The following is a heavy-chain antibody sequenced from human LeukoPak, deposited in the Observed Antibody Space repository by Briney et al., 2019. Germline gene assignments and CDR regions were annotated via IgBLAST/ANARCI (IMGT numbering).Heavy chain of an antibody. V-gene: IGHV3-64D*06. CDR3: VKQYSGYDY. J-gene: IGHJ4*02. Sequence: GVSLTLSCSPSRFTFSSFAMLWARHAPGEARVYFSSNSSNGGSTYYAYSVKGKFTISRDNTKNTLYLQMSGLRAEDTAVYYCVKQYSGYDYWGRGPVVMVS. CDR1: RFTFSSFA. CDR2: NSSNGGST. D-gene: IGHD5-12*01.